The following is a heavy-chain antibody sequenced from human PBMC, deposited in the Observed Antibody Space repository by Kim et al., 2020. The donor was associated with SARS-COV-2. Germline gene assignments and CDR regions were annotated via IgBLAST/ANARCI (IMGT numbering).Heavy chain of an antibody. J-gene: IGHJ4*02. CDR2: IYYSGST. Sequence: SETLSLTCTVSGGSISSSSYYWGWIRQPPGKGLEWIGSIYYSGSTYYNPSLKSRVTISVDTSKNQFSLKLSSVTAADTAVYYCAREPGYSSSWGDYWGQGTLVTVSS. D-gene: IGHD6-13*01. V-gene: IGHV4-39*02. CDR1: GGSISSSSYY. CDR3: AREPGYSSSWGDY.